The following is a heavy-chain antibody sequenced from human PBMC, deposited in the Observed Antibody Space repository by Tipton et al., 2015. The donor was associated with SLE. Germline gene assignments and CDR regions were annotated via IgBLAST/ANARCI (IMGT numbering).Heavy chain of an antibody. CDR3: SGEDDYSGYHALEYFDY. CDR1: GFTFSTYA. D-gene: IGHD5-12*01. Sequence: SLRLSCAASGFTFSTYAMHWVRQAPGKGLEWVAVISYDGSNIYYADSVKGRFTISRDNSKNTLYVQMNSLRAEDTAVYYCSGEDDYSGYHALEYFDYWGQGTLVTVSA. V-gene: IGHV3-30-3*01. J-gene: IGHJ4*02. CDR2: ISYDGSNI.